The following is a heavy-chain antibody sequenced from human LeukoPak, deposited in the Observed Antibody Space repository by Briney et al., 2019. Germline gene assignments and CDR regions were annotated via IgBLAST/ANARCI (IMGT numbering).Heavy chain of an antibody. J-gene: IGHJ5*02. CDR3: ARDYGGSSGRFDP. V-gene: IGHV4-59*01. Sequence: SETLSLTCTVSGGSISSYYWSWIRQPPGKGLEWIGYIYYSGSTNYNSSLKSRVTISVDTSKNQFSLNLTPVTAADTAVYYCARDYGGSSGRFDPWGQGTLVTVSS. CDR2: IYYSGST. CDR1: GGSISSYY. D-gene: IGHD6-13*01.